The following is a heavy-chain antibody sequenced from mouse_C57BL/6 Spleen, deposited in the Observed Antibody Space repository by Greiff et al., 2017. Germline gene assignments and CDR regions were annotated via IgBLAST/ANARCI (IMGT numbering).Heavy chain of an antibody. J-gene: IGHJ2*01. Sequence: QVQLQQPGAELVMPGASVKLSCKASGYTFTSYWMHWVKQRPGQGLEWIGEIDPSDSYTNYNQKFKGKSTLTVDKSSSTAYMQLSSLTSEDSAVYYCARGEHDGYGYFDYWGQGTTLTVSS. D-gene: IGHD2-3*01. CDR2: IDPSDSYT. CDR3: ARGEHDGYGYFDY. CDR1: GYTFTSYW. V-gene: IGHV1-69*01.